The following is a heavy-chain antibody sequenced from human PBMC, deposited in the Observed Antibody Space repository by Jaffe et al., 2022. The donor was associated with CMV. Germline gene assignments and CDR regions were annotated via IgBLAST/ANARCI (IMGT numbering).Heavy chain of an antibody. CDR2: INHSGST. CDR3: ARGYKEVTMVRGRRFDP. V-gene: IGHV4-34*01. CDR1: GGSFSGYY. J-gene: IGHJ5*02. D-gene: IGHD3-10*01. Sequence: QVQLQQWGAGLLKPSETLSLTCAVYGGSFSGYYWSWIRQPPGKGLEWIGEINHSGSTNYNPSLKSRVTISVDTSKNQFSLKLSSVTAADTAVYYCARGYKEVTMVRGRRFDPWGQGTLVTVSS.